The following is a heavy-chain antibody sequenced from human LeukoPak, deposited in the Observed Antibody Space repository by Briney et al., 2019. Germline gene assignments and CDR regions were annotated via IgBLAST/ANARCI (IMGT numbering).Heavy chain of an antibody. J-gene: IGHJ3*02. CDR3: VRGYYYDSSGYWVRAFDI. CDR1: GVSISSGGYF. V-gene: IGHV4-30-2*01. Sequence: SETLSLTCAVSGVSISSGGYFCRWIRQPPGKGLEGIGYMYHSGTTPYSPSIKSRVTISVDRSKNQFSLKLSSVTAADTAVYYCVRGYYYDSSGYWVRAFDIWGQGTMVTVSS. D-gene: IGHD3-22*01. CDR2: MYHSGTT.